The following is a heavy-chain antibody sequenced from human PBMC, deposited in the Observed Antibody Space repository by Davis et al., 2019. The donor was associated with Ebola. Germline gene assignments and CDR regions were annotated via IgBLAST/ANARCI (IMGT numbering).Heavy chain of an antibody. D-gene: IGHD5-18*01. CDR3: ARRYREYYYNLDV. CDR2: IYYSGST. Sequence: MPSETLSLTCAVSGFSIATSHWWGWIRQPPGKGLEYIGHIYYSGSTTYNPTFKGRAMISVDMYKNQFSLRLSSVTAADTALYYCARRYREYYYNLDVWGQGTTVSVSS. V-gene: IGHV4-28*01. J-gene: IGHJ6*03. CDR1: GFSIATSHW.